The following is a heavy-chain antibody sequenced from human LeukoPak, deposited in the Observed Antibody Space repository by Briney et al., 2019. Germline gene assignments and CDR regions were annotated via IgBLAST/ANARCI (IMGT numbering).Heavy chain of an antibody. Sequence: PSETLSLTCTVSGVSISSYYWSWIRQPPGKGLEWIGYIYYSGSTNYNPSLKSRVTISVDTSKNHFSLKLSSVTAADTAVYYCATGVHGIAAAGDYYFDYWGQRTLVTVSS. CDR2: IYYSGST. CDR3: ATGVHGIAAAGDYYFDY. V-gene: IGHV4-59*01. J-gene: IGHJ4*02. D-gene: IGHD6-13*01. CDR1: GVSISSYY.